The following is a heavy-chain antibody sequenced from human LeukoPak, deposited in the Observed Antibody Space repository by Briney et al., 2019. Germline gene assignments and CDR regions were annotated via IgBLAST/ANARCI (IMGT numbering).Heavy chain of an antibody. D-gene: IGHD2-2*02. CDR3: AKASVAIPQYCNS. CDR2: ISYDGSNK. Sequence: GGSLRLSCAASGFTFSSYAMHWVRQAPGKGLEWVAVISYDGSNKYYADSVKGRFTISRDNSKNTLYLQMNSLRAEDTAVYYCAKASVAIPQYCNSWGQGTLVTASS. V-gene: IGHV3-30-3*01. J-gene: IGHJ5*02. CDR1: GFTFSSYA.